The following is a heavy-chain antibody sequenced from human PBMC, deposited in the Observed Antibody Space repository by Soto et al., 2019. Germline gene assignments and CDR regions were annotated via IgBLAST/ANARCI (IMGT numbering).Heavy chain of an antibody. V-gene: IGHV1-18*01. D-gene: IGHD3-3*01. CDR3: ARDRVVVPGWFDP. Sequence: QVQLVQSGAEVKKPGASVKVSCKASGYTFGSYGMTWVRQAPGQGLEWMGWISAYNGNTDYAQKFQGRVTLTTDTSTDTAYMELRSLGSDDTAVYFCARDRVVVPGWFDPWGQGTLVTVSS. CDR2: ISAYNGNT. CDR1: GYTFGSYG. J-gene: IGHJ5*02.